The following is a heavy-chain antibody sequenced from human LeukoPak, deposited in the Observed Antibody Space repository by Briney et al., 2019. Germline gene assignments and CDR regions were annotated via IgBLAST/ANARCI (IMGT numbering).Heavy chain of an antibody. Sequence: SETLSLTCTVSGGSISSDYWSWIRQPPGKGLEWIGYIYYSGSTNYNPSLKSRVTISVDTSKNQFSLKLSSVTAADTAVYYCARVGKGGYFDYWGQGTLVTVSS. D-gene: IGHD2-15*01. J-gene: IGHJ4*02. CDR2: IYYSGST. CDR3: ARVGKGGYFDY. CDR1: GGSISSDY. V-gene: IGHV4-59*01.